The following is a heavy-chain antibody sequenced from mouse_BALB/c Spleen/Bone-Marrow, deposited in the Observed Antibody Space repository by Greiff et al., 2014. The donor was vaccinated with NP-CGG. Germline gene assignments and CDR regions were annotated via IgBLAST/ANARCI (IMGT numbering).Heavy chain of an antibody. CDR2: IYPGDGDT. Sequence: VQLQESGAELARPGASGKLSCKASGYNFTTHWMQWVKQRPGQGLEWIGAIYPGDGDTRYTQKFKGKATLTADKSSSTAYMQLSDLASEDSAVYYCARGDYGYHWYFDVWGAGTTVTVSS. J-gene: IGHJ1*01. CDR3: ARGDYGYHWYFDV. V-gene: IGHV1-87*01. D-gene: IGHD1-2*01. CDR1: GYNFTTHW.